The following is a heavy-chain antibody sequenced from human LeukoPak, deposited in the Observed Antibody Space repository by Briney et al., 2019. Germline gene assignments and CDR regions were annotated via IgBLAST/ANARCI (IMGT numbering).Heavy chain of an antibody. CDR2: INSDGSST. CDR1: GFTFNSYW. Sequence: GGSLRLSCTASGFTFNSYWMHWVRQALGKGLVWVSRINSDGSSTSHADSVKGRFTISRDNAKNTLSLQMNSLRAEDTAVYYCAREKVDTTIFGVGSYYYYYGMDVWGLGTTVTVSS. V-gene: IGHV3-74*01. CDR3: AREKVDTTIFGVGSYYYYYGMDV. J-gene: IGHJ6*02. D-gene: IGHD3-3*01.